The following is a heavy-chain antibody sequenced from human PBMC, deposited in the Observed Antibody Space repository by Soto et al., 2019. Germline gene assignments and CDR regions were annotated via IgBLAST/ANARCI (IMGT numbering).Heavy chain of an antibody. CDR1: GFTFSSYG. J-gene: IGHJ4*02. D-gene: IGHD4-17*01. V-gene: IGHV3-33*01. CDR2: IWYDGSNK. Sequence: PGGSLRLSCAASGFTFSSYGMHWVRQAPGKGLEWVAVIWYDGSNKYYADSVKGRFTISRDNSKNTLYLQMNSLRAEDTAVYYWAREELKSYGDYEGWGQGTLVTV. CDR3: AREELKSYGDYEG.